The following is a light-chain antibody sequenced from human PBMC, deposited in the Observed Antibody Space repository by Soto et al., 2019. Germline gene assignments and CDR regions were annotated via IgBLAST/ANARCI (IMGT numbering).Light chain of an antibody. Sequence: DIQMTQSPSTLSASVGDRVTITCRASQSISTWLAWYQQNXXKAPKLLIYKASTLESGVPSRFSXSGXGXEXTLTISSLQPDDFSTYYCQQYNNYPRTFGGGTKVEIK. V-gene: IGKV1-5*03. CDR1: QSISTW. J-gene: IGKJ4*01. CDR2: KAS. CDR3: QQYNNYPRT.